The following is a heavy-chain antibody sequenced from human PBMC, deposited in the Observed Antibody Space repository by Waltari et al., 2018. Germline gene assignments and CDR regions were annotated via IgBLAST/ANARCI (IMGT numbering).Heavy chain of an antibody. Sequence: QVQLVQSGAEVKKPGSSVKVSCKASGGTFSSYAISWVRQAPGQGLEWMGGSSPSLGTENYAQKCQGRGTITADESTSTDYMERSSLRSEDTAVYYCARDRTMVRELFPYGMDVWGQGTTVTVSS. J-gene: IGHJ6*02. CDR1: GGTFSSYA. D-gene: IGHD3-10*01. CDR3: ARDRTMVRELFPYGMDV. V-gene: IGHV1-69*01. CDR2: SSPSLGTE.